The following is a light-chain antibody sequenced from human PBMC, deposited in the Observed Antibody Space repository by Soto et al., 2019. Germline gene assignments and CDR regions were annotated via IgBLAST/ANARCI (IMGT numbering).Light chain of an antibody. CDR3: LQHNSYPWT. CDR2: DAS. CDR1: QSVSNY. V-gene: IGKV3-11*01. J-gene: IGKJ1*01. Sequence: EVVLTQSAATLSLSAGERATLSCRTSQSVSNYLAWYQQKPGQAPRLLIYDASNRATGIPARFSGSGYGTEFTLTISSLQTEDFATYYCLQHNSYPWTFGQGTKVDIK.